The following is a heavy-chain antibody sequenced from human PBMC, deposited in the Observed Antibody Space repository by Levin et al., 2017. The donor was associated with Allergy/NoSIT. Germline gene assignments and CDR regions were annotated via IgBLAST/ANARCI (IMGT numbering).Heavy chain of an antibody. Sequence: GGSLRLSCKASGYTFTGYYMHWVRQAPGQGLEWMGWINPNSGGTNYAQKFQGRVTMTRDTSISTAYMELSRLRSDDTAVYYCARGQYYYDSSGYSFDYWGQGTLVTVSS. CDR3: ARGQYYYDSSGYSFDY. CDR2: INPNSGGT. V-gene: IGHV1-2*02. CDR1: GYTFTGYY. D-gene: IGHD3-22*01. J-gene: IGHJ4*02.